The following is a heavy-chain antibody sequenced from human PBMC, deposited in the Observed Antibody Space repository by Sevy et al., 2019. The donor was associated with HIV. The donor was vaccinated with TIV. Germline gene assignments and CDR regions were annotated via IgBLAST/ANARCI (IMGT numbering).Heavy chain of an antibody. CDR2: ISGSGGSGDKT. J-gene: IGHJ4*02. CDR1: GFTFSNYA. CDR3: ARKYDSSGYFDY. Sequence: GGSLRLSCAASGFTFSNYAMSWVRQAPGKGLEWVSGISGSGGSGDKTNYADSVKGGFTISRDDSKNSLYLQLNSLRAEDTTIYYCARKYDSSGYFDYWGQGTLVTVSS. V-gene: IGHV3-23*01. D-gene: IGHD3-22*01.